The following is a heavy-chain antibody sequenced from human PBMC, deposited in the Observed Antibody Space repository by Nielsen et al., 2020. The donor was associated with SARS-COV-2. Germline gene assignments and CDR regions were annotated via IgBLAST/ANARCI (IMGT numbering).Heavy chain of an antibody. CDR3: FGGSWIDP. D-gene: IGHD3-10*01. J-gene: IGHJ5*02. CDR2: ITGRPYGATR. Sequence: GGSLRLSCAGSEPSFADNALSRVRQAPGKGLEWIGFITGRPYGATREYAASMKGRFSISRDDSKAVAYLHVNNLKIEDTGVYYCFGGSWIDPWGQGTQVTVSS. V-gene: IGHV3-49*04. CDR1: EPSFADNA.